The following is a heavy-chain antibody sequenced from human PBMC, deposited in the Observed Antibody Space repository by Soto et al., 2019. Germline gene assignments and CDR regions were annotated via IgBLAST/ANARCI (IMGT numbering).Heavy chain of an antibody. CDR2: ISAYNGNT. Sequence: ASVKVSCKASGYTFTSYGISWVLQAPGQGLEWMGWISAYNGNTNYAQKLQGRVTMTTDTSTSTAYMELRSLRSDDTAVYYCARVEGYCSSTSCYYYYMDVWGKGTTVTVSS. V-gene: IGHV1-18*01. CDR1: GYTFTSYG. D-gene: IGHD2-2*01. CDR3: ARVEGYCSSTSCYYYYMDV. J-gene: IGHJ6*03.